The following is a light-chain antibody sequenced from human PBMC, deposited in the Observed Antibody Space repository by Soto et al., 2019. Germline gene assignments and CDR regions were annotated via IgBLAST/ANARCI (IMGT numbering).Light chain of an antibody. V-gene: IGLV2-14*01. CDR1: TSDFGDDKY. J-gene: IGLJ3*02. Sequence: SALTQPASVSGSPGQSITLSCTGSTSDFGDDKYVSWYPQQPCKGPNLLIYGVTKRPSGVSNRFSGSKSGHTASLTISGLQVDDEADYFCGSLTTTRIWVFGGGTKLTVL. CDR3: GSLTTTRIWV. CDR2: GVT.